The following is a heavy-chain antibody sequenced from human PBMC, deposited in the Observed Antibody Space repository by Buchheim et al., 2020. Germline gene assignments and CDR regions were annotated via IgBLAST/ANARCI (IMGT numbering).Heavy chain of an antibody. CDR1: GFTFSSYG. Sequence: QVQLVESGGGVVQPGRSLRLSCAASGFTFSSYGMHWVRQAPGKGLEWVAVISYDGSNKYYVDSVKGRFTISRDKSKNTLYLPMNSLRAEDTAVYYCARGLWVYLYYYGMDVWGQGTT. CDR2: ISYDGSNK. J-gene: IGHJ6*02. CDR3: ARGLWVYLYYYGMDV. V-gene: IGHV3-30*03. D-gene: IGHD2/OR15-2a*01.